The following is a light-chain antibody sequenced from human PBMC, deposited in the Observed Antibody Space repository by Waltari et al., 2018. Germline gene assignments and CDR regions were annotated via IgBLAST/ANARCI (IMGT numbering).Light chain of an antibody. V-gene: IGLV2-14*03. CDR1: SSDIGGYHF. CDR3: CSYTRSRTVV. J-gene: IGLJ3*02. Sequence: QSALTQPASVSGSPGQSITISCTGSSSDIGGYHFVSWYQQHPGKAPQILIYDVSNLPSGMSDRVYGSKSGNTAALTISGLQAEDEADYYRCSYTRSRTVVCGGGTKLTVL. CDR2: DVS.